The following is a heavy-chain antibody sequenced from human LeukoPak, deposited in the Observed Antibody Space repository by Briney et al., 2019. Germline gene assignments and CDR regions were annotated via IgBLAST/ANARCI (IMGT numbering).Heavy chain of an antibody. CDR3: ASRVREYQLPLKRGNWFDP. V-gene: IGHV4-39*02. J-gene: IGHJ5*02. CDR2: IYYSGST. CDR1: GGSISSSPYY. D-gene: IGHD2-2*01. Sequence: PSETLSLTCTVSGGSISSSPYYWGWIRQPPGKGLEWIASIYYSGSTYYNPSLKSRVTISVDTSKNHFSLKLSSVTAADTAVYYCASRVREYQLPLKRGNWFDPWGQGTLVTVSS.